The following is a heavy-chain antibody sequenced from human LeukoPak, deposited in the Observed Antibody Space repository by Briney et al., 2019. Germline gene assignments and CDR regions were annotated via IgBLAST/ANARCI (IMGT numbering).Heavy chain of an antibody. CDR2: SSAYNGNT. CDR1: GYTFTIYG. J-gene: IGHJ3*02. D-gene: IGHD6-13*01. CDR3: ARVYSSSWYFAFDI. Sequence: GASVRVSFKGSGYTFTIYGISGVGQAPGQGGEWRGWSSAYNGNTNYTQKLQGRETINTETTTRTAYMELRSLRSDDTAVYYCARVYSSSWYFAFDIWGQGTIVTVSS. V-gene: IGHV1-18*04.